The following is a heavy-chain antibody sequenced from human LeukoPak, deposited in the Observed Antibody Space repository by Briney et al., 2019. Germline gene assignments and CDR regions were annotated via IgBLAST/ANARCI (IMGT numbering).Heavy chain of an antibody. V-gene: IGHV1-69*13. Sequence: SVKVSGKASGGTFSSYAISWVRQAPGQGLEWMGGIIPIFGTANYAQKFQGRVTITADESTSTAYMELSSLRSEDTAVYYCASSFYDLLVYFDYWGQGTLVTVSS. J-gene: IGHJ4*02. D-gene: IGHD5/OR15-5a*01. CDR3: ASSFYDLLVYFDY. CDR2: IIPIFGTA. CDR1: GGTFSSYA.